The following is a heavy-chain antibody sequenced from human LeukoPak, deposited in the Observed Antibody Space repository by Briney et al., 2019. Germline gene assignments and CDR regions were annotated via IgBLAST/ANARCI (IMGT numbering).Heavy chain of an antibody. Sequence: ASVKVSCKPSGYSFTDYYMHWVRQAPGQGLEWMGWINLNSGGTSSAQKFQGRVTMTRDTSITTVYMEVSWLTSDDTAIYYCARADRLDGGPYLIGPWGQGTLVTVSS. J-gene: IGHJ5*02. CDR2: INLNSGGT. CDR3: ARADRLDGGPYLIGP. D-gene: IGHD2-21*01. V-gene: IGHV1-2*02. CDR1: GYSFTDYY.